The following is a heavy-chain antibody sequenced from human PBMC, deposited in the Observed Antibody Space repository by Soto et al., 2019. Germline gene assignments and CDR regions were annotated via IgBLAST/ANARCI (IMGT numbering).Heavy chain of an antibody. CDR2: ISGGGTII. CDR3: AREDSSSSGHFDY. CDR1: GFTFSSYG. J-gene: IGHJ4*02. D-gene: IGHD6-6*01. V-gene: IGHV3-48*03. Sequence: GGSLRLSCAASGFTFSSYGMNWVRQAPGKGLEWVSYISGGGTIIYYADSVKGRFTISRDNAKNSLYLQMNSLRGEDTAVYYCAREDSSSSGHFDYWGQGTLVTVSS.